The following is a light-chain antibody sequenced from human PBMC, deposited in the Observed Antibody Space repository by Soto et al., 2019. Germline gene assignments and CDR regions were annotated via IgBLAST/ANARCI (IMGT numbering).Light chain of an antibody. J-gene: IGKJ2*01. Sequence: EIVLTQSPATLSLSPGERATLSCRASQTVGSSLAWFQQRPGQPPRLLIYDASNRATAIPARFRGGGSGADFTLTISSLEPEDAAVYSCQQRSHWPYTFGQGTKLEI. CDR2: DAS. V-gene: IGKV3-11*01. CDR1: QTVGSS. CDR3: QQRSHWPYT.